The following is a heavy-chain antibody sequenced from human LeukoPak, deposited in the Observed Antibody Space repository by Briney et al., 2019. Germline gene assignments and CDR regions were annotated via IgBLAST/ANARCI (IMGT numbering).Heavy chain of an antibody. CDR1: GGTFSSYA. CDR3: ATRSLLGITISHTFDY. J-gene: IGHJ4*02. CDR2: IIPIFGTA. D-gene: IGHD3-9*01. V-gene: IGHV1-69*06. Sequence: SVKVSCKASGGTFSSYAISWVRQAPGQGLEWMGGIIPIFGTANYAQKFQGRVTMTEDTSTDTAYMELSSLRSEDTAVYYCATRSLLGITISHTFDYWGQGTLVTVSS.